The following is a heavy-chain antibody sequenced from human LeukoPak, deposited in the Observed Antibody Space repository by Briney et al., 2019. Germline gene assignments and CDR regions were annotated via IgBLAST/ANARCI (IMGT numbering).Heavy chain of an antibody. J-gene: IGHJ3*02. CDR2: IYTNGST. CDR1: GGSISSYY. Sequence: PSETLSLTCTVSGGSISSYYWSWIRQPAGKGLEWIGRIYTNGSTNYNPSLKSRVTMSVDTSKNQFSLKLGSVTAADTAVHYCARGTIFGVVIKAFDIWGQGTMVTVSS. CDR3: ARGTIFGVVIKAFDI. D-gene: IGHD3-3*01. V-gene: IGHV4-4*07.